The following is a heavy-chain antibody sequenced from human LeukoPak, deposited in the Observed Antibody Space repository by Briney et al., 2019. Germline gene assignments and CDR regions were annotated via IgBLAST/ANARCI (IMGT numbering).Heavy chain of an antibody. V-gene: IGHV3-9*03. CDR3: XXXXXYLDSSXFXXPXXL. CDR2: ITWNRDTV. CDR1: GFTFDDYA. D-gene: IGHD3-22*01. Sequence: GGSLRLSCAASGFTFDDYAMHWVRQVPGKGLEWISRITWNRDTVGYADSVKGRFTISRDNTKNSVYLQMSSLRLEDMAVYYCXXXXXYLDSSXFXXPXXLWGQXTMVXVSS. J-gene: IGHJ3*01.